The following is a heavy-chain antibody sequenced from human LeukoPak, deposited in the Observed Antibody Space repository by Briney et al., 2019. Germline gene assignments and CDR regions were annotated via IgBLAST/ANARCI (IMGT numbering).Heavy chain of an antibody. D-gene: IGHD1-14*01. J-gene: IGHJ4*02. CDR2: ISSSSSTI. Sequence: GGSLRLSCAASGFTFSSYSMIWVRQAPGKGREWVSYISSSSSTIYYADSVKGRFTISRDNAKNSLYLQMNSLRAEDTAVYYCANGITEEIDYWGQGTLVTVSS. CDR3: ANGITEEIDY. CDR1: GFTFSSYS. V-gene: IGHV3-48*01.